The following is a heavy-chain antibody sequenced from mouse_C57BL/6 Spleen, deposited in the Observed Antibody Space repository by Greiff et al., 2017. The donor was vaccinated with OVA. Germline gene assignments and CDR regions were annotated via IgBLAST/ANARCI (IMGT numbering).Heavy chain of an antibody. CDR1: GFTFSDYY. D-gene: IGHD4-1*01. J-gene: IGHJ1*03. CDR3: ARDGEDWDVLGYFDV. V-gene: IGHV5-16*01. CDR2: INYDGSST. Sequence: EVKLVESEGGLVQPGSSMKLSCTASGFTFSDYYLAWVRQVPEKGLEWVANINYDGSSTYYLDSLKSRFSISRDNAKNIRYLQISSLKSEDTATYYCARDGEDWDVLGYFDVWGTGTTVTVSS.